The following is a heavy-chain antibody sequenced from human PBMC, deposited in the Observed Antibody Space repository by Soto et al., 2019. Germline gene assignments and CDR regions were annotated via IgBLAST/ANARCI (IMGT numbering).Heavy chain of an antibody. Sequence: PSETLSLTCAVSGGSISVGGFSWSWIRQPPGKGLEWIGYILHTGGTQYNPSLKSRVSMSVDKSKNQFSLHLTSVTAADTAVYYCARLQFGEGFDYWGQGALVTVSS. D-gene: IGHD3-10*01. CDR3: ARLQFGEGFDY. CDR2: ILHTGGT. V-gene: IGHV4-30-2*01. CDR1: GGSISVGGFS. J-gene: IGHJ4*02.